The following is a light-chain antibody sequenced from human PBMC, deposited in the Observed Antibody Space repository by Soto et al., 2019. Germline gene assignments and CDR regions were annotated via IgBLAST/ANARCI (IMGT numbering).Light chain of an antibody. V-gene: IGLV2-23*02. CDR1: SSDVGRYNL. CDR2: EVS. CDR3: CSYAGSSTYV. J-gene: IGLJ1*01. Sequence: QSVLTQPASVSGSPGQSITFSCTGTSSDVGRYNLVSWYQQHPGKAHKLMIYEVSKRPSGVSNSYSGSKSGNTASLTISGLQAEDEADYYCCSYAGSSTYVFGAGTKVTVL.